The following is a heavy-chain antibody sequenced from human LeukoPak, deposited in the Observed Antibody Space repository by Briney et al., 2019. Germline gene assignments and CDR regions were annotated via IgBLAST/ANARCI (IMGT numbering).Heavy chain of an antibody. V-gene: IGHV4-59*12. J-gene: IGHJ3*01. CDR2: VYYIGKP. D-gene: IGHD3-16*01. Sequence: SETLSLTCSVSGGSISDYFWGWIRQPPGKGLEWIGHVYYIGKPTCSPSLESRVSISVDTSKNQFSLELTSVTAADTAVYYCARRFRTGGDPHHDAYDVWGQGTVVTASS. CDR3: ARRFRTGGDPHHDAYDV. CDR1: GGSISDYF.